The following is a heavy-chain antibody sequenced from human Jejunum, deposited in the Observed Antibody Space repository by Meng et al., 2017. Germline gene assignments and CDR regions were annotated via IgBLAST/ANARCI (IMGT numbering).Heavy chain of an antibody. V-gene: IGHV4-4*02. Sequence: QVSLHVSGQGMVDLWGTLPLPCVVSGDSISRISWWSWVRQSQGKGLEWIGEIYHSGTTNYNPSLKSRVTLSVDKSKNQFSLNLSSVTAADTAVYFCARDFEALNGVWGQGTLVTVSS. CDR1: GDSISRISW. D-gene: IGHD2-8*01. CDR3: ARDFEALNGV. CDR2: IYHSGTT. J-gene: IGHJ1*01.